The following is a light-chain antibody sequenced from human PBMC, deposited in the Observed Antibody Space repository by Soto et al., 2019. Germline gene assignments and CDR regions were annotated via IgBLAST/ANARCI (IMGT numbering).Light chain of an antibody. CDR2: EVS. V-gene: IGLV2-14*01. CDR1: SSDVGXXXX. J-gene: IGLJ1*01. Sequence: QSALTQPASVSGXPXQSIXXXXXXTSSDVGXXXXVSWYQQHPGKXPXLMIYEVSNRPSGVSNRFSGSKSGNTASLTISGLQAEDEADYYCSSYTSSSTLVFGTGTKVTVL. CDR3: SSYTSSSTLV.